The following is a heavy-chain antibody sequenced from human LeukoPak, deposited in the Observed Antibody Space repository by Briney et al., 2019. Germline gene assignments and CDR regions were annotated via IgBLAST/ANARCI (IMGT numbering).Heavy chain of an antibody. CDR1: GGTFSSYA. Sequence: GASVKVSCKASGGTFSSYAISWVRQAPGRGLEWMGGIIPIFGTANYAQKFQGRVTITADKSTSTAYMELSSLRSEDTAVYYCARVRGVNSGSYGFDYWGQGTLVTVSS. D-gene: IGHD3-10*01. V-gene: IGHV1-69*06. J-gene: IGHJ4*02. CDR3: ARVRGVNSGSYGFDY. CDR2: IIPIFGTA.